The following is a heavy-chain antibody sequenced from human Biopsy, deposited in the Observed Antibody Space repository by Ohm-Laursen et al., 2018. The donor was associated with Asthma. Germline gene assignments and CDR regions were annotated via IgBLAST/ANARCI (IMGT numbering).Heavy chain of an antibody. CDR1: GGSFSGYY. J-gene: IGHJ4*02. CDR3: ARRGGVRRYFDY. V-gene: IGHV4-30-4*08. D-gene: IGHD3-16*01. CDR2: IYYIGST. Sequence: SQTLSLTCAVYGGSFSGYYWSWIRQPPGKGLEWIGYIYYIGSTYYNPSLKSRVAISLGTSKNQFSLKLSSVTAADTAVYFCARRGGVRRYFDYWGQGTLVTVSS.